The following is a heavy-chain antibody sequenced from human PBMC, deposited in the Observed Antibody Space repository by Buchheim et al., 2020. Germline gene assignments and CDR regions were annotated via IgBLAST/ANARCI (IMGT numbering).Heavy chain of an antibody. D-gene: IGHD3-22*01. CDR1: GGSISSGGNY. V-gene: IGHV4-31*03. Sequence: QVQLQESGPGLVKPSQTLSLTCTVSGGSISSGGNYWSWIRQHPGKGLEWIGYIYYSGSTYYNPSLKSRVTISVDKSKKQFSLKLSSVTAADTTVYYCARNYDSSGYYSYFDYWGQGTL. CDR3: ARNYDSSGYYSYFDY. J-gene: IGHJ4*02. CDR2: IYYSGST.